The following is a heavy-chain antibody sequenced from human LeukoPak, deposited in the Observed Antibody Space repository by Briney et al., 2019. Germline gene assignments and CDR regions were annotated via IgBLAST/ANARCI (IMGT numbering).Heavy chain of an antibody. J-gene: IGHJ4*02. D-gene: IGHD3-10*01. V-gene: IGHV3-21*01. CDR3: ARDSRTEFWGYFDY. Sequence: GGSLRLSCAASGFTFSSYSMNWVRQAPGKGLEWVSSISSSSSYIYYADSVKGRFTISRDNAKNSLYLQMNSLRAEDTAVYYCARDSRTEFWGYFDYWGQGTLVTVSS. CDR1: GFTFSSYS. CDR2: ISSSSSYI.